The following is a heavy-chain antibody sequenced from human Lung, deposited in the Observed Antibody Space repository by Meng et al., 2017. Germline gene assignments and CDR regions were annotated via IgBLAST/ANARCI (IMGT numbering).Heavy chain of an antibody. V-gene: IGHV1-18*01. Sequence: ASVKVSCKASGYTFTSYGISWVRQAPGQGLEWMGWISAYNGNTNYAQKLQGRVTMTTDTSTSTAYMELRSLRSDDTAVYYCARDYGSGSYRGYYYYGMAVWGQGNTVNGAS. CDR2: ISAYNGNT. CDR3: ARDYGSGSYRGYYYYGMAV. D-gene: IGHD3-10*01. J-gene: IGHJ6*02. CDR1: GYTFTSYG.